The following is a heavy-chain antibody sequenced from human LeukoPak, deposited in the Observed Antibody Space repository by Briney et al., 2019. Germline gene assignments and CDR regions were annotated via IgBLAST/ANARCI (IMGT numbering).Heavy chain of an antibody. CDR2: IYYSGST. D-gene: IGHD3-16*01. Sequence: PSQTLSLTCTVSGGSISSYYWSWIRQPPGKGLEWIGYIYYSGSTNYNPSLKSRVTISVDTSKNQFSLKLSSVTAADTAVYYCAREGGSREPFDPWGQGTLVTVSS. V-gene: IGHV4-59*01. CDR3: AREGGSREPFDP. J-gene: IGHJ5*02. CDR1: GGSISSYY.